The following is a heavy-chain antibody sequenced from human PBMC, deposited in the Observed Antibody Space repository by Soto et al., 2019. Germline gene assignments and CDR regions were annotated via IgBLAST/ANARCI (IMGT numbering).Heavy chain of an antibody. CDR1: GFTFVMYA. D-gene: IGHD3-10*01. CDR2: INAGNGHT. Sequence: ASVKVSCKASGFTFVMYAIHWVRQAPGQGLEWMAWINAGNGHTTYSQKFQGRVTIIRDLSARTVYMELRSLRFEYTAIYYCARAGWFAEGYFDFWGQGTPVTVS. V-gene: IGHV1-3*01. CDR3: ARAGWFAEGYFDF. J-gene: IGHJ4*02.